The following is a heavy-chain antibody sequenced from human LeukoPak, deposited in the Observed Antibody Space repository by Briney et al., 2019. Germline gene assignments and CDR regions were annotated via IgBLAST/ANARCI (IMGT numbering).Heavy chain of an antibody. CDR3: ALGIVVVPAAIKGGNWFDP. Sequence: ASVKVSCKASGYTFTGYYMHWVRQASGQGLEWMGWINPNSGGTNYAQKFQGRVTMTRDTSISTAYMELSRLRSDDTAVYYCALGIVVVPAAIKGGNWFDPWGQGTLVTVSS. CDR1: GYTFTGYY. J-gene: IGHJ5*02. CDR2: INPNSGGT. V-gene: IGHV1-2*02. D-gene: IGHD2-2*02.